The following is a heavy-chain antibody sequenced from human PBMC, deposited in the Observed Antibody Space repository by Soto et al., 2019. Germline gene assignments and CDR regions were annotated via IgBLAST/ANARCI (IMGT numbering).Heavy chain of an antibody. Sequence: EVQLLESGGDLVKPGESLRLSCVASGFTFSDYAMTWVRQAPGKGLEWVSAISASGFNPYYAVPVKGRFTISRDKSKNTVYLQMNSLRAEDTAVYWCAKGRAASGWYPSDFWGQGTLVTVSS. J-gene: IGHJ4*02. CDR2: ISASGFNP. CDR1: GFTFSDYA. CDR3: AKGRAASGWYPSDF. V-gene: IGHV3-23*01. D-gene: IGHD6-19*01.